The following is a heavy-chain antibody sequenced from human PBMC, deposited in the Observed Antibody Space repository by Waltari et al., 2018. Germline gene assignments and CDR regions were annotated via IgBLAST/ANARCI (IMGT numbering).Heavy chain of an antibody. Sequence: QVQLQQWGAGLLKPSETLSLTCAVYGGSFSGYYWSWIRQPPGKGLEWIGEINHSGSTNYNPSLKSRVTISVDTSKNQFSLKLSSVTAADTAVYYWARGEYSSGWSFDYWGQGTLVTVSS. V-gene: IGHV4-34*01. D-gene: IGHD6-19*01. J-gene: IGHJ4*02. CDR2: INHSGST. CDR3: ARGEYSSGWSFDY. CDR1: GGSFSGYY.